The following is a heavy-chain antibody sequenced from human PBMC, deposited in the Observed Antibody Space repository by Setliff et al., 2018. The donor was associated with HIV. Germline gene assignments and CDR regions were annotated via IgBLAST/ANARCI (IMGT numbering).Heavy chain of an antibody. V-gene: IGHV3-23*01. J-gene: IGHJ6*03. CDR2: ISGSGGST. CDR1: GFTFSSDA. D-gene: IGHD4-17*01. CDR3: VKGAPDYDTNPFYYYFYMHV. Sequence: GGSLRLSCEASGFTFSSDAMSWVRQAPGKGLEWVSAISGSGGSTHYADSVKGRFSISRDNSQSTLSLQMQSLRAEDTALYYCVKGAPDYDTNPFYYYFYMHVWGKGTTVTVSS.